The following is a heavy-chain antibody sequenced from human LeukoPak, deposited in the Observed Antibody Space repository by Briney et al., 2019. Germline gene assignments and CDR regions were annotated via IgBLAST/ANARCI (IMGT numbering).Heavy chain of an antibody. V-gene: IGHV4-34*11. D-gene: IGHD3-22*01. J-gene: IGHJ6*03. CDR2: VFYTGYT. Sequence: SETLSLTCAVYGGSFSGYYWSWIRQPPGKGLEWIGYVFYTGYTHYNPSLKSRVTMSIDTSKNQFSLNLSSVTAAVTAVYCCARDDYYDSSGYYLHNYYYMDVWGKGTTVTISS. CDR1: GGSFSGYY. CDR3: ARDDYYDSSGYYLHNYYYMDV.